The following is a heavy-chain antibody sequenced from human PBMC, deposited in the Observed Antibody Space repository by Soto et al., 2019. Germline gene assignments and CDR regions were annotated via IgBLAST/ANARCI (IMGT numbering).Heavy chain of an antibody. J-gene: IGHJ4*02. CDR3: KRRRYYESAGDYHIDY. CDR2: ISYRGTT. Sequence: QLQLQESGPGLVKPSETLSLTGTVSGGSISSSNYFWGWIRQPPGTGLEWIGSISYRGTTYYNPSLKARLTISVDPSKNQLSRRLTYVTAADTAVYYCKRRRYYESAGDYHIDYWGQGTLVTVSS. D-gene: IGHD3-22*01. V-gene: IGHV4-39*01. CDR1: GGSISSSNYF.